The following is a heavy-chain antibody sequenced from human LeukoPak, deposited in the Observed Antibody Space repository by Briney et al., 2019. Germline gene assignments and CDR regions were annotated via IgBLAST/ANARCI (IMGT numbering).Heavy chain of an antibody. D-gene: IGHD3-22*01. CDR3: ARLSSGYYYGLYWYFDL. Sequence: SETLSLTCTVSGGSISSYYWSWIRQPPGKGLEWIGYIYYSGSTNYNPFLKSRVTISVDTSKNQFSLKLSSVTAADTAVYYCARLSSGYYYGLYWYFDLWGRGTLVTVSS. CDR2: IYYSGST. J-gene: IGHJ2*01. CDR1: GGSISSYY. V-gene: IGHV4-59*01.